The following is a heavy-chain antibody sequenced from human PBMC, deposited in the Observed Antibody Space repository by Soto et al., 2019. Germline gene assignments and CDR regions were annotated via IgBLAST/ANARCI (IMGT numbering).Heavy chain of an antibody. CDR2: IYWNDDK. Sequence: QITLKESGPTLVKPTQTLTLTCTFSGFSLSTSGVGVGWIRQPPGKALEWLALIYWNDDKRYSPSLKSRLTITKDTSKNRVVLTMTNMDPVDRATYYCAHFYSSGWYVEVYFQHWGQGTLVTVSS. CDR1: GFSLSTSGVG. CDR3: AHFYSSGWYVEVYFQH. V-gene: IGHV2-5*01. J-gene: IGHJ1*01. D-gene: IGHD6-19*01.